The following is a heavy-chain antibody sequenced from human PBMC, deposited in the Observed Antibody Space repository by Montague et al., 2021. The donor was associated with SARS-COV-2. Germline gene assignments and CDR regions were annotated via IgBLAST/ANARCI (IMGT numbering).Heavy chain of an antibody. J-gene: IGHJ1*01. Sequence: SETLSLTCTVSGGSINNYYWSWIRQPPGKGLEWVGYIFYSGGSAAYNPSLQSRVTISVDTSKNKFSLNLNSVTAAEKAVYYCARVGSQVVPGTWEYFQHWGQGILVSVSS. D-gene: IGHD1-1*01. CDR2: IFYSGGSA. CDR3: ARVGSQVVPGTWEYFQH. V-gene: IGHV4-59*01. CDR1: GGSINNYY.